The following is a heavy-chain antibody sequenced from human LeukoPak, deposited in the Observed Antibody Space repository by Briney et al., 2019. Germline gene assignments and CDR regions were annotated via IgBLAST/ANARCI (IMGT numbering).Heavy chain of an antibody. J-gene: IGHJ4*02. Sequence: ASVKVSCKASGYTFTGYYMHWVRQAPGQGLEWMGWINPNSGGTNYAQKFQGRVTMTRDTSISTAYMELSRPRSDDTAVYYCASRSGLRLGELSLYWGQGTLVTVSS. CDR2: INPNSGGT. D-gene: IGHD3-16*02. CDR1: GYTFTGYY. V-gene: IGHV1-2*02. CDR3: ASRSGLRLGELSLY.